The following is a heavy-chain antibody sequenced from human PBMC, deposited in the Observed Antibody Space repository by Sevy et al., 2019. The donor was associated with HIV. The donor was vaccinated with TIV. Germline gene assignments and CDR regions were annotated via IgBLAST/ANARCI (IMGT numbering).Heavy chain of an antibody. CDR1: GFTFSYYR. D-gene: IGHD2-15*01. CDR3: ARDPGGRDWFDP. CDR2: IKGDGSEI. Sequence: GGSLRLSCAASGFTFSYYRMSWVRQAPGKGLEWVANIKGDGSEIYYVDSVKGRFAISRDNAKNSLFLERNSLRAEDTAVYYCARDPGGRDWFDPWGQGTLVTVSS. J-gene: IGHJ5*02. V-gene: IGHV3-7*03.